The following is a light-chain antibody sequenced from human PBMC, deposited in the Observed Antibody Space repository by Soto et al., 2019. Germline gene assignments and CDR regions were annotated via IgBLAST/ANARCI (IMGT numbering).Light chain of an antibody. CDR1: QDVAAS. CDR2: DVS. J-gene: IGKJ1*01. CDR3: QQYDYSRT. Sequence: DVQMTQSPSSLSASVGDSVTITCRASQDVAASLAWYQLKPGEAPKLLIYDVSNLESGVPSRFSGSGSGTEFSLTIRXLHPDDFATYYCQQYDYSRTFGQGTKVDIK. V-gene: IGKV1-5*01.